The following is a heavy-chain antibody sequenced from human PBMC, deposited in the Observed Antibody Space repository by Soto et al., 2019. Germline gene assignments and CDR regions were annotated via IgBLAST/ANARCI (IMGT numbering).Heavy chain of an antibody. CDR2: INTQAGGT. Sequence: ASVKVSCKASGYAFIGHYMHWVRQAPGQGLEWMGWINTQAGGTSYAQKFQGRVTMTRHTSMSTAYMELKRLTSDDNDVYYCARDHGNRSPGKPDSWGQGTLVTVSS. CDR1: GYAFIGHY. D-gene: IGHD1-1*01. V-gene: IGHV1-2*02. J-gene: IGHJ4*02. CDR3: ARDHGNRSPGKPDS.